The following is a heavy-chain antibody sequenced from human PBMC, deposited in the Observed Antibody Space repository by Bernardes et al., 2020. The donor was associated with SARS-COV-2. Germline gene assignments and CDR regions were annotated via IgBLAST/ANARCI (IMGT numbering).Heavy chain of an antibody. CDR3: ARVSGNYRDYFYFDF. CDR1: GYTFTDYY. J-gene: IGHJ6*03. Sequence: ASVKVSCKASGYTFTDYYIHWVRQAPGQGLEWMGWISPNSGGTNYAQRFQDRVTMTRDTSITTVYMELSRLGRDDTAIYYCARVSGNYRDYFYFDFWGQGTTVIVSS. V-gene: IGHV1-2*02. D-gene: IGHD4-4*01. CDR2: ISPNSGGT.